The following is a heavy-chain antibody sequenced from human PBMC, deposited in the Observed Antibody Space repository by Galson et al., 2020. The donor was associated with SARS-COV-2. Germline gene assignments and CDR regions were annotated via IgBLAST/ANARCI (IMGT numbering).Heavy chain of an antibody. CDR3: ARGNSPYYYDSSGYVRRDYYGMGV. CDR1: GFSLSTSGMC. J-gene: IGHJ6*02. CDR2: IDWDDDK. D-gene: IGHD3-22*01. Sequence: SGPTLVKPTQTLTLTCTFSGFSLSTSGMCVSWIRQPPGKALEWLARIDWDDDKYYSTSLKTRLTISKDTSKNQVVLTMTNMDPVDTATYYCARGNSPYYYDSSGYVRRDYYGMGVWGQGTTVTVSS. V-gene: IGHV2-70*11.